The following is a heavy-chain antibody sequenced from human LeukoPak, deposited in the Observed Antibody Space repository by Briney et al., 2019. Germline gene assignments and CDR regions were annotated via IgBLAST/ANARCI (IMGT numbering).Heavy chain of an antibody. J-gene: IGHJ5*02. CDR2: FYYSGSS. Sequence: PSETLSLTCTVSGGSVSSTSYYWGWIRQPPGKGLEWIGSFYYSGSSYYNPSLKSRVTISVDTSKNQFSLKVNSVTAADTAVYYCARQGFRSTWFDPWGQGTLVTVPS. CDR3: ARQGFRSTWFDP. CDR1: GGSVSSTSYY. V-gene: IGHV4-39*01.